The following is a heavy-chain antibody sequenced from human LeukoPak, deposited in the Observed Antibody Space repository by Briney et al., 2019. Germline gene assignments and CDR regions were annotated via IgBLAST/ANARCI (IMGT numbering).Heavy chain of an antibody. CDR1: GFTFSSYE. CDR3: ARDLYYYGSGSY. V-gene: IGHV3-48*03. CDR2: ISSSGSTI. D-gene: IGHD3-10*01. J-gene: IGHJ4*02. Sequence: GGSLRLFCAASGFTFSSYEMNWVRQAPGKGLEWVSYISSSGSTIYYADSVKGRFTISRDNAKNSLYLQMNSLRAEDTAVYYCARDLYYYGSGSYWGQGTLVTVSS.